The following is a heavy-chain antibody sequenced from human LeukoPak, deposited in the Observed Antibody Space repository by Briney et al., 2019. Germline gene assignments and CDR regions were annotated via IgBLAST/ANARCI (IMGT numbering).Heavy chain of an antibody. J-gene: IGHJ4*02. Sequence: SETLSLTCAVYGGSFSGYYWSWIRQPPGKGLEWIGEINHSGSTNYNPSLKSRVTISVDTSKNQFSLKLSSVTAADTAVYHCARAPDFWSGYYYFDYWGQGTLVTVSS. CDR2: INHSGST. CDR3: ARAPDFWSGYYYFDY. D-gene: IGHD3-3*01. V-gene: IGHV4-34*01. CDR1: GGSFSGYY.